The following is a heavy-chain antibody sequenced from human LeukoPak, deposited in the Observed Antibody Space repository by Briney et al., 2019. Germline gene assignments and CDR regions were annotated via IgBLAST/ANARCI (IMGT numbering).Heavy chain of an antibody. CDR1: GFXVSSNY. V-gene: IGHV3-66*01. Sequence: GGSLRLSCVASGFXVSSNYISWVRQAPGKGLEWLSVFYSGGSTYYADSVNGRFTMSRDNSKNTLYLQMNGLRVEDTAVYYCARVSPFDYWGQGTQVTVSS. CDR2: FYSGGST. J-gene: IGHJ4*02. CDR3: ARVSPFDY.